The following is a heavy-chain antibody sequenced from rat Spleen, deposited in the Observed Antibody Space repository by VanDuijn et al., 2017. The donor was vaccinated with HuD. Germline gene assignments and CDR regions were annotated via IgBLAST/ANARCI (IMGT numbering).Heavy chain of an antibody. CDR1: GFSLISHS. D-gene: IGHD1-11*01. Sequence: QVQLKESGPGLVQSSQTLSLICTVSGFSLISHSVHWVRQPPGKGLEWMGGIWNDGSTDFNSALKSRLSINRDTSRSQVFLKMDSLQTDDTAIYFCTRSYGGYTSNWFAYWGQGTLVTVSS. CDR2: IWNDGST. CDR3: TRSYGGYTSNWFAY. J-gene: IGHJ3*01. V-gene: IGHV2-1*01.